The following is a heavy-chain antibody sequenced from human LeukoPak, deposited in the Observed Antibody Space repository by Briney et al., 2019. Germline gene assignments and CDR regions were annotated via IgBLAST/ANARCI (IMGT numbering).Heavy chain of an antibody. CDR2: INYSGKP. D-gene: IGHD2-8*01. Sequence: SETLSLTCTVSGGSISNYYGTFIRQPPGKELEWVGYINYSGKPFYNPSLKSRLTISIDTPSNQFSLKLTSVIAADTAVYFCARVSTNGLSNWFDPWGQGTLVTVSS. CDR1: GGSISNYY. J-gene: IGHJ5*02. CDR3: ARVSTNGLSNWFDP. V-gene: IGHV4-59*01.